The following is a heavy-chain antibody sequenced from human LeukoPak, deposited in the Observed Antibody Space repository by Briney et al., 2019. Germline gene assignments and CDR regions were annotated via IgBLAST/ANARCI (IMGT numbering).Heavy chain of an antibody. CDR1: GGTFSSYA. V-gene: IGHV1-69*04. CDR2: IIPIFGIA. Sequence: ASVKVSCKASGGTFSSYAMSWVRQAPGQGLEWMGRIIPIFGIANYAQKFQGRVTITADKSTSTAYMELSSLRSEDTAVYYCARDVDIVVVVAASQKGHNWFDPWGQGTLVTVSS. CDR3: ARDVDIVVVVAASQKGHNWFDP. J-gene: IGHJ5*02. D-gene: IGHD2-15*01.